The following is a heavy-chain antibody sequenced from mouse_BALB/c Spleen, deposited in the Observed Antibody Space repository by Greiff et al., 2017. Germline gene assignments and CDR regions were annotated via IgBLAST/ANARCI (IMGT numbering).Heavy chain of an antibody. Sequence: QVQLKESGPGLVQPSQSLSITCTVSGFSLTSYGVNWVRQPPGKGLEWLGMIWGDGSTDYNSALKSRLSISKDNSKSQVFLKMNSLQTDDTARYYCARVYDYDGYYAMDYWGQGTSVTVSS. CDR2: IWGDGST. CDR3: ARVYDYDGYYAMDY. D-gene: IGHD2-4*01. J-gene: IGHJ4*01. V-gene: IGHV2-6-7*01. CDR1: GFSLTSYG.